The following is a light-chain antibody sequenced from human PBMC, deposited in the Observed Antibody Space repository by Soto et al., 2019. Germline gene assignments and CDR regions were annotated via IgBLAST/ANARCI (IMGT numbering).Light chain of an antibody. J-gene: IGKJ2*03. Sequence: DIQMTQSPSTLSTSVGDRDTITCRASQSISSWLAWYQQKPGKDPNLQIYKASSLQCGVPSRFIGSGSGTEFTLTIRGQQPDDFSTCYFQQYKSYAYSFGQGAKLAI. V-gene: IGKV1-5*03. CDR3: QQYKSYAYS. CDR1: QSISSW. CDR2: KAS.